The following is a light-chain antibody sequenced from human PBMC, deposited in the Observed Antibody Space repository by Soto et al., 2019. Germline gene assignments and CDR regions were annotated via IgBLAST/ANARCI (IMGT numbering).Light chain of an antibody. CDR1: SSDVGGYNY. Sequence: QSALTQPRSVSGSPGQSVTISCTGTSSDVGGYNYVSWYQQHPGKAPKLMIYDVSKRPSGVPDRFSGSKSGNTASLTISGLQAEHEADYYCCSYAGSYIHVVFGGGTKVTVL. CDR2: DVS. V-gene: IGLV2-11*01. CDR3: CSYAGSYIHVV. J-gene: IGLJ2*01.